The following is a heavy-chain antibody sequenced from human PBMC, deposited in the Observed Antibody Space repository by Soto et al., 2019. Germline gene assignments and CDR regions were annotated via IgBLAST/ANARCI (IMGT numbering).Heavy chain of an antibody. CDR3: SKNWGSGYYMDV. Sequence: EVQLLESGGGLVQPGGSLRLSCAASGFSFSNYAMTWVRQAPGKGLEWVSAISGSGGGAYDADYVKGRFTISRDNSKNTLYLQMNSLRAEDTAVYYCSKNWGSGYYMDVWGKGNTVTVSS. V-gene: IGHV3-23*01. D-gene: IGHD3-10*01. CDR1: GFSFSNYA. CDR2: ISGSGGGA. J-gene: IGHJ6*03.